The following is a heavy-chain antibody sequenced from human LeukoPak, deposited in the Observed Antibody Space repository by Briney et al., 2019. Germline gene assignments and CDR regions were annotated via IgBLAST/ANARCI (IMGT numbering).Heavy chain of an antibody. CDR2: INSDGSDT. CDR3: ARGLTGGR. V-gene: IGHV3-74*01. Sequence: GGSLRLSCAASGFTFSSYAMSWVRQAPGKGLVWVSRINSDGSDTNYADSVKGRFTISRDNAKNTLYLQMNSLRVEDTDVYYCARGLTGGRWGQGSLVTVSS. J-gene: IGHJ4*02. CDR1: GFTFSSYA. D-gene: IGHD7-27*01.